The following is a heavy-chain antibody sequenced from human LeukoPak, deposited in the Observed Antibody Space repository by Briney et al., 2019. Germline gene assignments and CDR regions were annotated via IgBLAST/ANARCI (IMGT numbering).Heavy chain of an antibody. CDR2: INPSGGST. Sequence: ASVKVPCKASGYTFTSYYMHWVRQAPGQGLEWMGIINPSGGSTSYAQKFQGRVTMTRDTSTSTVYMELSSLRSEDTAVYYCAREYSSSWYGGWYFQHWGQGTLVTVSS. V-gene: IGHV1-46*01. CDR3: AREYSSSWYGGWYFQH. CDR1: GYTFTSYY. D-gene: IGHD6-13*01. J-gene: IGHJ1*01.